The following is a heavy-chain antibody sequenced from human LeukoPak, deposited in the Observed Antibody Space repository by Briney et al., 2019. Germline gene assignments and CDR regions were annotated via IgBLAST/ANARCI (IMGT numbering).Heavy chain of an antibody. Sequence: PSETLSLTCTVSGGSISSSSYYWGWLRQPPGKGLEWIGSIYYSGSTYYNPSLKSRVTISVDTSKNQFSLKLSSVTAADTAVYYCASLNRYSSGWYPSGFDYWGQGTLVTVSS. J-gene: IGHJ4*02. CDR1: GGSISSSSYY. CDR2: IYYSGST. V-gene: IGHV4-39*01. CDR3: ASLNRYSSGWYPSGFDY. D-gene: IGHD6-19*01.